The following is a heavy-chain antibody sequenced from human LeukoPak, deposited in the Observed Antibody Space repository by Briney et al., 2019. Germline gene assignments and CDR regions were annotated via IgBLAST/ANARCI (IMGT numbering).Heavy chain of an antibody. V-gene: IGHV1-69*01. CDR3: AREYPHIPCSGGSCPFDP. CDR2: IIPIFGTA. Sequence: ASVKVSCKASGGTFSSYAISWVRQAPGQGLEWMGGIIPIFGTANYAQKFQGRVTITADESTSTAYMELSSLRSEDTAVYYCAREYPHIPCSGGSCPFDPWGQGTLVTVSS. D-gene: IGHD2-15*01. CDR1: GGTFSSYA. J-gene: IGHJ5*02.